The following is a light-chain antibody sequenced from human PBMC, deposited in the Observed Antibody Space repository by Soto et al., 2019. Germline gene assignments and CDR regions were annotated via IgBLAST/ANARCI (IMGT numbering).Light chain of an antibody. CDR2: GAS. CDR3: QQYGSSPIFT. V-gene: IGKV3-20*01. J-gene: IGKJ3*01. CDR1: QSVSSSY. Sequence: EIVLTQSPGTLSLSPGERATLSCRASQSVSSSYLAWYQQKPGQAPRLLLYGASSRVTGIPDTFSGSGSGTDFTLTISRLEPEDFAVYYCQQYGSSPIFTFGPGNKVDI.